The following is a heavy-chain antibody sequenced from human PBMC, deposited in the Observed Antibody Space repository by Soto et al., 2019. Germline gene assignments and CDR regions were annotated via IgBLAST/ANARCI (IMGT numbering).Heavy chain of an antibody. CDR1: GFTFSSYG. D-gene: IGHD2-15*01. J-gene: IGHJ4*02. CDR3: AKGHGVVVAATDY. Sequence: GSLRLSCAASGFTFSSYGMHWVRQAPGKGLEWVAVISYDGSNKYYADSVKGRFTISRDNSKNTLYLQMNSLRAEDTAVYYCAKGHGVVVAATDYWGQGTLVTVSS. V-gene: IGHV3-30*18. CDR2: ISYDGSNK.